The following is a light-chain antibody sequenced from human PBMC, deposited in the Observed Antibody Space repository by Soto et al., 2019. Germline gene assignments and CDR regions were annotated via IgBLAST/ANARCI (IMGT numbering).Light chain of an antibody. V-gene: IGKV4-1*01. J-gene: IGKJ3*01. CDR2: WAS. CDR1: QSVLYSSNNKNY. Sequence: DIVMTQSPDSLAVSLGERATINCKSSQSVLYSSNNKNYLAWYQQKPGQPPKLLIYWASTRESGVPDRFSGSGSGTDFTLTISSLQAEDVAVYCCQQYYSTPSTFGPGTKVDIK. CDR3: QQYYSTPST.